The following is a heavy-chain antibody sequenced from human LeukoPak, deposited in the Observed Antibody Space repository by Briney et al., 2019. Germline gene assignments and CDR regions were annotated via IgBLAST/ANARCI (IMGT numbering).Heavy chain of an antibody. D-gene: IGHD2-2*01. V-gene: IGHV3-30-3*01. CDR1: GLTFSSYA. J-gene: IGHJ5*02. CDR2: ISYDGSNK. CDR3: AREYCSRISCYLAGWFDP. Sequence: GGSLRLSCAASGLTFSSYAMHWVRQAPGKGLQWVAVISYDGSNKYYADSVKGRFTISRDNSKNTLYLQMNSLRAEDTAVFYCAREYCSRISCYLAGWFDPWGQGTLVTVSS.